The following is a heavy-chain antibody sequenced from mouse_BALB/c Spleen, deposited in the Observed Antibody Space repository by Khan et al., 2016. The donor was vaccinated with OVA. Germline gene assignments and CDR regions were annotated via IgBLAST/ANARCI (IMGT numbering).Heavy chain of an antibody. CDR2: ISSAGTYT. J-gene: IGHJ3*01. D-gene: IGHD2-1*01. CDR3: ANGNYGWFAY. CDR1: GFTFSSFV. Sequence: EVELVESGGDLVKPGGWLKLSCAASGFTFSSFVMSWVRQTPEKRLEWVATISSAGTYTYYPASVKGRFTISRDNAKNTLYLQMNSLRSEDTAIXYCANGNYGWFAYWGQGTLVTVSA. V-gene: IGHV5-6*01.